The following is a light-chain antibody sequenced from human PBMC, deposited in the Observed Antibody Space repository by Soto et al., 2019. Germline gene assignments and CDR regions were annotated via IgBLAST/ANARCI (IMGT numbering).Light chain of an antibody. CDR2: EGI. Sequence: QSVLTQPASVSGSPGQSITISCTGASSDVGTYNLVSWYQQHPDKAPKLIIYEGIKRPSGVSTRFSGSKSGNTASLTISGLQAEDEADYYCCSYAAGTTFFGGGTKVTVL. V-gene: IGLV2-23*03. J-gene: IGLJ2*01. CDR3: CSYAAGTTF. CDR1: SSDVGTYNL.